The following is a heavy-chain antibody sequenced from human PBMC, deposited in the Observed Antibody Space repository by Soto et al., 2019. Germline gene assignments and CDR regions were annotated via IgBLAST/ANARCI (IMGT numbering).Heavy chain of an antibody. CDR1: GFTFSSYA. J-gene: IGHJ4*02. CDR3: ARADGYMLPLDY. Sequence: QVQLVESGGGVVQPGRSLRLSCAASGFTFSSYAMHWVRQAPGKGLEWVAVISYDGSNKYYADSVKGRFTISRDNSKNTLYLQMNSLRAEDTAVYYCARADGYMLPLDYWGQGTLVTVSS. CDR2: ISYDGSNK. V-gene: IGHV3-30-3*01. D-gene: IGHD5-12*01.